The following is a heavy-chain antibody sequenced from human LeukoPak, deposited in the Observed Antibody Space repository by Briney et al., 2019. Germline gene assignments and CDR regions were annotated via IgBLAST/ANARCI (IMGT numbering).Heavy chain of an antibody. CDR2: ITARTTHI. D-gene: IGHD6-13*01. CDR1: GFNFSPCA. J-gene: IGHJ4*02. V-gene: IGHV3-21*01. CDR3: ARDGSGWSRDY. Sequence: GGSLRLSCAASGFNFSPCAMTWVRQAPGKGLEWVSTITARTTHIYYADSVKGRFTTSRDDAKTSLYLQLSSLRTEDTAVYYCARDGSGWSRDYWGQGTLVTVSS.